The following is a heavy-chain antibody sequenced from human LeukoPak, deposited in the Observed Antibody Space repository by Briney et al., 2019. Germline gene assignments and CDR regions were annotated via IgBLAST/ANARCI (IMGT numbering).Heavy chain of an antibody. D-gene: IGHD2-21*01. J-gene: IGHJ4*02. CDR3: ARDGVMAETPFYFDS. CDR1: GFIFNSYG. V-gene: IGHV3-48*01. Sequence: GGSLRLSCTGSGFIFNSYGINWVRQAPGEGLEWVAYISSSTSNIFYADSVKGRFTISRDHAKDSVLLQMNSLRVEDTALYFCARDGVMAETPFYFDSWGQGALVTVSS. CDR2: ISSSTSNI.